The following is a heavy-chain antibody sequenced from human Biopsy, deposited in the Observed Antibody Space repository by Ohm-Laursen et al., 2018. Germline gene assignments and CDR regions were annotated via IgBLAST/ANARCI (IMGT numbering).Heavy chain of an antibody. Sequence: SETLSLTCSVSGGSIISYYWTWIRQPPGKGLEWIGHVYNGGITNYNPSLKSRVTVSKDTSKNQFSLQVNSVTAADTAVYYCARTPRDSFWSGSYKRGLWFDPWAREPWSSSPQ. J-gene: IGHJ5*02. CDR1: GGSIISYY. CDR2: VYNGGIT. CDR3: ARTPRDSFWSGSYKRGLWFDP. D-gene: IGHD3-3*01. V-gene: IGHV4-59*01.